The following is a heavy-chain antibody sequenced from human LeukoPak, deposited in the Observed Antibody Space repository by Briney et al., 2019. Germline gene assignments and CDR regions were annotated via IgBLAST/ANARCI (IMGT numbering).Heavy chain of an antibody. D-gene: IGHD6-13*01. J-gene: IGHJ6*03. V-gene: IGHV3-23*01. Sequence: GGSLRLSCAASGFTFSSYAMSWVRQAPGKGLEWVSAISGSGGSTYYADSVKGRFTISRDNSKNTLYLQMNSLRAEDTAVYYCAREWTIAAAGTLRAYYYYYMDVWGKGTTVTVSS. CDR3: AREWTIAAAGTLRAYYYYYMDV. CDR1: GFTFSSYA. CDR2: ISGSGGST.